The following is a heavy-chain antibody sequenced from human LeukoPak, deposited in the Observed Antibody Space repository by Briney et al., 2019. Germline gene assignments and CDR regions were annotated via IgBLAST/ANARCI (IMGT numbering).Heavy chain of an antibody. J-gene: IGHJ2*01. Sequence: SETLSLTCTVSGGSITNYYWSWIRQPPGKGLEWIGYIYYSGSTNYNPSLKSRVTISVDTSKNQFSLKLSSVTAADTAVYYCARVYYSSSYDYWYFDLWGRGTLVTVSS. CDR1: GGSITNYY. CDR2: IYYSGST. D-gene: IGHD6-13*01. CDR3: ARVYYSSSYDYWYFDL. V-gene: IGHV4-59*01.